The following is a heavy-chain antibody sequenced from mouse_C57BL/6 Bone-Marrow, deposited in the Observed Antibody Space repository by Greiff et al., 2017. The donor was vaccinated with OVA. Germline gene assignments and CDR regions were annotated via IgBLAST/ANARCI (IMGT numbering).Heavy chain of an antibody. V-gene: IGHV5-12*01. CDR1: GFTFSDYY. CDR2: ISNGGGST. Sequence: EVQVVESGGGLVQPGGSLKLSCAASGFTFSDYYMYWVRQTPEKRLEWVAYISNGGGSTYYPDTVKGRFTISRDNAKNTLYLQMSRLKSEDTAMYYCARTGAGYFDVWGTGTTVTVSS. CDR3: ARTGAGYFDV. J-gene: IGHJ1*03.